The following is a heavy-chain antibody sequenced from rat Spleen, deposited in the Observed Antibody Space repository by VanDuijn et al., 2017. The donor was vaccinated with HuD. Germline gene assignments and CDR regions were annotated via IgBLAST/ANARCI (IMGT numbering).Heavy chain of an antibody. V-gene: IGHV5-19*01. CDR1: GFTFSNYG. D-gene: IGHD3-1*01. CDR3: TRDPTPTSDYFDY. J-gene: IGHJ2*01. CDR2: ISHSGATT. Sequence: EVQLMESGGGLVQPGRSLKLSCAASGFTFSNYGMHWIRQAPTKGLEWVASISHSGATTNYRDSVKGRFTISRDNAKSTLYLQMNSLRSEDTDTYNCTRDPTPTSDYFDYWGQGFMFTVSS.